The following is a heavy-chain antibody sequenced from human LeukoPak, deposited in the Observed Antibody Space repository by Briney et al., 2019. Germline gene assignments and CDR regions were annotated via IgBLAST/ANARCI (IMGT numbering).Heavy chain of an antibody. CDR3: ARDRIVVVTAIRRGYFDY. CDR2: ISAYNGNT. D-gene: IGHD2-21*02. V-gene: IGHV1-18*01. J-gene: IGHJ4*02. CDR1: GYTFTSYG. Sequence: ASVKVSCKTSGYTFTSYGISWVRQAPGQGLEWMGWISAYNGNTNYAQKLQGRVTMTTDTSTSTAYMELRSLRSDDTAVYYCARDRIVVVTAIRRGYFDYWGQGTLVTVSS.